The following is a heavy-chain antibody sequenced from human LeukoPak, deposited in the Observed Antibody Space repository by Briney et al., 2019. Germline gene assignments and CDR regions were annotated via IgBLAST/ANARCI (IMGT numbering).Heavy chain of an antibody. V-gene: IGHV4-34*01. CDR2: INHSGST. Sequence: SETLSLTCAVYGGSFSGYYWSWIRQPPGKELEWMGEINHSGSTNYNPSLKSRVTISVDTSKDQFSLKLSSVTAADTAVYYCARRLGRHYGSGGFDYWGQGTLVTVSS. J-gene: IGHJ4*02. CDR1: GGSFSGYY. CDR3: ARRLGRHYGSGGFDY. D-gene: IGHD3-10*01.